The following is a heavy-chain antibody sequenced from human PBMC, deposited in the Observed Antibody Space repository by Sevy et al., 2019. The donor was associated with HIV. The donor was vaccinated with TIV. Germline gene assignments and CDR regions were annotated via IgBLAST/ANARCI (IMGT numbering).Heavy chain of an antibody. J-gene: IGHJ6*02. CDR1: GYTFTSYA. V-gene: IGHV7-4-1*02. Sequence: ATVKVSCKASGYTFTSYAMNWVRQAPRQGLERKGWINTNTRNPTYAQGFTGRFVFSLDTSVSTAYLQISSLKAEDTALYYCARVASDTANWYYYGMDVWGQGTTVTVSS. CDR2: INTNTRNP. D-gene: IGHD5-18*01. CDR3: ARVASDTANWYYYGMDV.